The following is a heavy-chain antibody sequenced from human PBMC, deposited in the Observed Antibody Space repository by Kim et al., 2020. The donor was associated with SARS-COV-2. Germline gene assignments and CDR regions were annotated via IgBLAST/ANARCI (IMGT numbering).Heavy chain of an antibody. CDR1: GYTFTSYA. J-gene: IGHJ6*02. CDR2: INAGNGNT. CDR3: ARVHCSSTSCAHYYYYGMDV. V-gene: IGHV1-3*01. Sequence: ASVKVSCKASGYTFTSYAMHWVRQAPGQRLEWMGWINAGNGNTKYSQKFQGRVTITRDTSASTAYMELSSLRSEDTAVYYCARVHCSSTSCAHYYYYGMDVWGQGTTVTVSS. D-gene: IGHD2-2*01.